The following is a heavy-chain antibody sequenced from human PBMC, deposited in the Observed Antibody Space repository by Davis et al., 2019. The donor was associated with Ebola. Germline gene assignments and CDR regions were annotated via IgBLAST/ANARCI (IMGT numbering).Heavy chain of an antibody. V-gene: IGHV3-30*02. CDR2: IRYDGSNK. CDR1: GFTFSSYG. Sequence: GESLKISCAASGFTFSSYGMHWVRQAPGKGLEWVAFIRYDGSNKYYADSVKGRFTISRGNAKNTLYLQMNSLRAEDTAVYYCAKDILTGYYTPGGMDVWGQGTTVTVSS. J-gene: IGHJ6*02. D-gene: IGHD3-9*01. CDR3: AKDILTGYYTPGGMDV.